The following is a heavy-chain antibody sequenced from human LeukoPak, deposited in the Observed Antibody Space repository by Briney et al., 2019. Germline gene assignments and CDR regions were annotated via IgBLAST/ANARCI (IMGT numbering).Heavy chain of an antibody. V-gene: IGHV3-21*01. D-gene: IGHD1-7*01. CDR3: ARAHNWKYGTFDY. CDR2: ISSSSSYI. Sequence: PGGSLRLSCAASGFTFSSYSMNWVRQAPGKGLEWVSCISSSSSYIYYADSVKGRFTISRDNAKNSLYLQMDSLRVEDTAVYYCARAHNWKYGTFDYWGQGTLVTVSS. J-gene: IGHJ4*02. CDR1: GFTFSSYS.